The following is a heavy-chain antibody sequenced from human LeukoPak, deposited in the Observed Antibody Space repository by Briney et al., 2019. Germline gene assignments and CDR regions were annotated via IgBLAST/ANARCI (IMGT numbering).Heavy chain of an antibody. V-gene: IGHV4-38-2*02. J-gene: IGHJ2*01. D-gene: IGHD1-26*01. CDR2: IYHSGST. CDR3: ARDRPATENWYLDL. CDR1: GYSISSGYY. Sequence: SETLSLTCTVSGYSISSGYYWGWIRQPPGKGLEWIGSIYHSGSTYYNPSLKSRVTISVDTSKNQFSLKLSSVTAADTAVYYCARDRPATENWYLDLWGRGTLVTVSS.